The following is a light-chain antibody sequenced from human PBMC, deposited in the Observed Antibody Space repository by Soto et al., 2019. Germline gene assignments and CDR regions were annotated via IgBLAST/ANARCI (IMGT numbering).Light chain of an antibody. Sequence: EIVLTQSPGTLSLSPGERATLSCRASQSFSSTYLAWYQQRPGQAPRLLIYGASNRATGIPDRFSGSGSGTDFTLTISRLEPEDFAVYYCQQHGTSPPFTFGQGTKVDIK. CDR1: QSFSSTY. V-gene: IGKV3-20*01. CDR2: GAS. CDR3: QQHGTSPPFT. J-gene: IGKJ1*01.